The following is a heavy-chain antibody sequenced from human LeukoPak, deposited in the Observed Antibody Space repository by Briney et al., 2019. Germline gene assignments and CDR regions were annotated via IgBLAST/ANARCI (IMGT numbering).Heavy chain of an antibody. CDR3: ARDQGSLTRSWYTGY. V-gene: IGHV1-2*06. Sequence: EASVKVSCKASRYTFTGYHIHWVRQAPGQGLEWMGRINPYSGDTNFAQKFQGRVTMTRDTSITTAYMDLSSLTPDDTAVYFCARDQGSLTRSWYTGYWGQGTQVTVSS. J-gene: IGHJ4*02. D-gene: IGHD6-13*01. CDR2: INPYSGDT. CDR1: RYTFTGYH.